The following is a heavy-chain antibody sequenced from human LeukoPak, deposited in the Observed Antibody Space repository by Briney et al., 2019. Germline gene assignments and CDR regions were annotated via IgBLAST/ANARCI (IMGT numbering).Heavy chain of an antibody. J-gene: IGHJ4*02. Sequence: GASVKVSCKASGYTFTRYDINWVRQATGQGLEWLGWVNTKSGNTGSARNFQGRVTISRDTSINTAYMELSSLRSEDTAIYYCATVDGSPDYWGQGTLVTLSS. CDR1: GYTFTRYD. CDR3: ATVDGSPDY. D-gene: IGHD2-15*01. V-gene: IGHV1-8*03. CDR2: VNTKSGNT.